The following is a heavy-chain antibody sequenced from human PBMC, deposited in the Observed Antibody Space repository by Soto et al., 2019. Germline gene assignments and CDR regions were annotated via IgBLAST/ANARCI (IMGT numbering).Heavy chain of an antibody. CDR1: GGTFSSYA. D-gene: IGHD5-12*01. J-gene: IGHJ4*02. CDR3: ARMDIVATTEDY. Sequence: ASVKVSCKASGGTFSSYAISWVRQAPGQGLEWMGGIIPIFGTANYAQKFQGRVTITADKSTSTAHMELSSLRSEDTAVYYCARMDIVATTEDYWGQGTLVTVSS. CDR2: IIPIFGTA. V-gene: IGHV1-69*06.